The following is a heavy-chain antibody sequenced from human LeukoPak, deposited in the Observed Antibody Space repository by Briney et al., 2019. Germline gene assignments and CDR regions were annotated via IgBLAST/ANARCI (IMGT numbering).Heavy chain of an antibody. V-gene: IGHV3-21*01. J-gene: IGHJ4*02. CDR3: ARQMFEDLSSDY. D-gene: IGHD3-10*02. Sequence: PGGSLRLSCAASGFTFSSYSMNWVRQAPGKGLEWVSSISSSSSYIYYADSVKGRFTISRDNAKNSLYLQMNSLRAEDTAVYFCARQMFEDLSSDYWGQGTLVTVSS. CDR2: ISSSSSYI. CDR1: GFTFSSYS.